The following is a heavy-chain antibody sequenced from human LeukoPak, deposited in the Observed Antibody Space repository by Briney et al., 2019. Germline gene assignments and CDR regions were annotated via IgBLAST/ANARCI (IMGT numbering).Heavy chain of an antibody. CDR3: AREWGGVVVVPAATPGSMDV. D-gene: IGHD2-2*01. V-gene: IGHV1-18*01. J-gene: IGHJ6*02. CDR1: GYTFTSYG. Sequence: ASVKVSCKTSGYTFTSYGISWVRQAPGQGLEWMGWISGYNGDANYAQNVQGRVTMTTDTTTSTAYMELRTLRSDDTAVYYCAREWGGVVVVPAATPGSMDVWGQGTTVTVSS. CDR2: ISGYNGDA.